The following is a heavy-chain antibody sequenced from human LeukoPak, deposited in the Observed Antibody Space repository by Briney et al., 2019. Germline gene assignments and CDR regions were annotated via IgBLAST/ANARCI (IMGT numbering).Heavy chain of an antibody. Sequence: SVKVSCKASGGTFSSYAVSWVRQAPGQGLEWMGRIIPIFGTANYAQKFQGRVTITTDESTSTAYMELSSLRSEDTAVYYCARDRGIVVVVAANNWFDPWGQGTLVTVSS. D-gene: IGHD2-15*01. CDR2: IIPIFGTA. J-gene: IGHJ5*02. CDR3: ARDRGIVVVVAANNWFDP. V-gene: IGHV1-69*05. CDR1: GGTFSSYA.